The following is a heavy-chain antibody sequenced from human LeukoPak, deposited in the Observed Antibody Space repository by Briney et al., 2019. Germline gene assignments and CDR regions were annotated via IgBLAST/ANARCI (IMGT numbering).Heavy chain of an antibody. Sequence: PGRSLRLSCAASGFTFSSYGMHWVRPAPSKGLEWVAVIWYDGSNKYYADSVKGRFTISRDNSKNTLYLQMNSLRAEDTAVYYCARDPSLGGAARPFDYWGQGTLVTVS. D-gene: IGHD6-6*01. CDR2: IWYDGSNK. CDR3: ARDPSLGGAARPFDY. J-gene: IGHJ4*02. V-gene: IGHV3-33*01. CDR1: GFTFSSYG.